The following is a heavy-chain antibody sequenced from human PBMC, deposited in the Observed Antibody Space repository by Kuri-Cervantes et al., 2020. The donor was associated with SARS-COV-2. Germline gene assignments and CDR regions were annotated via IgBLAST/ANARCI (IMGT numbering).Heavy chain of an antibody. J-gene: IGHJ4*02. D-gene: IGHD6-19*01. CDR3: ARGSSGWFPYYYFDY. CDR1: GYTFTSYD. CDR2: MNPNSGNT. V-gene: IGHV1-8*03. Sequence: ASVKVSCKASGYTFTSYDINWVRQATGQGLEWMGWMNPNSGNTGYAQKFQGRVTITRNTSISTAYMELSSLRSEDTAMYYCARGSSGWFPYYYFDYWGQGTRVTVSS.